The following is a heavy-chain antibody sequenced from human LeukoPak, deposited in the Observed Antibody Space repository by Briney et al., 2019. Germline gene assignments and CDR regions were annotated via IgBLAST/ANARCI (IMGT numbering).Heavy chain of an antibody. D-gene: IGHD6-13*01. CDR2: INPNSGGT. V-gene: IGHV1-2*02. CDR1: GYTFTGYY. CDR3: ARAPGPLAAALDY. Sequence: ASVKVSCKASGYTFTGYYMHWVRQAPGQGLEWMGWINPNSGGTNYAQKFQGRVTMTRDTSISTAYMELSRLRSDDTAVYYCARAPGPLAAALDYWGQGTLVTVSS. J-gene: IGHJ4*01.